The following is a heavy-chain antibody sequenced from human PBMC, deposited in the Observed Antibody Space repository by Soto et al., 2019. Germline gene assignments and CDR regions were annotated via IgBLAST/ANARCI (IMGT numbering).Heavy chain of an antibody. J-gene: IGHJ4*02. CDR2: ISYDGSNK. D-gene: IGHD6-19*01. V-gene: IGHV3-30-3*01. Sequence: HPGGSLRLSCAASGFTFSSYAMHWVRQAPGKGLEWVAVISYDGSNKYYADSVKGRFTISRDNSKNTLYLQMNSLRAEDTAVYYCARDYSSGSLGDRGKRTPATVSS. CDR3: ARDYSSGSLGD. CDR1: GFTFSSYA.